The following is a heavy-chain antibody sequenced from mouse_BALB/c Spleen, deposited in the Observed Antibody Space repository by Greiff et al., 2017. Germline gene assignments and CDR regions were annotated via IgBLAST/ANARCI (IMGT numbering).Heavy chain of an antibody. V-gene: IGHV1-5*01. Sequence: EVQGVESGTVLARPGASVKMSCKASGYTFTSYWMHWVKQRPGQGLEWIGAIYPGNSDTSYNQKFKGKAKLTAVTSTSTAYMELSSLTNEDSAVYYCTRQLGLRGYYAMDYWGQGTSVTVSS. J-gene: IGHJ4*01. CDR1: GYTFTSYW. CDR3: TRQLGLRGYYAMDY. CDR2: IYPGNSDT. D-gene: IGHD3-1*01.